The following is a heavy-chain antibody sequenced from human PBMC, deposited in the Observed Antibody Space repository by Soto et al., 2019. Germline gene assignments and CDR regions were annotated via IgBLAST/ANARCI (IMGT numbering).Heavy chain of an antibody. J-gene: IGHJ4*02. CDR1: GGSISSYY. V-gene: IGHV4-59*01. Sequence: QVQLQESGPGLVKPSETLSLTCTVSGGSISSYYWSWIRQPPGKGLEWIGYIYYSGSTNYNPSLKSRVTISVDTSKNQFSLKLSSVTAADTAVYYCARGYYDFWDWGQGTLVTVSS. CDR3: ARGYYDFWD. CDR2: IYYSGST. D-gene: IGHD3-3*01.